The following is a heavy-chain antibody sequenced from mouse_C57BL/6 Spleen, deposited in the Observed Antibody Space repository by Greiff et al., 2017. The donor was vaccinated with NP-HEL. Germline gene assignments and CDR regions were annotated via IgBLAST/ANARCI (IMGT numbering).Heavy chain of an antibody. CDR2: SRNKANDYTT. CDR1: GFTFSDFY. V-gene: IGHV7-1*01. J-gene: IGHJ1*03. Sequence: EVKLVESGGGLVQSGRSLRLSCATSGFTFSDFYMEWVRQAPGKGLEWIAASRNKANDYTTEYSASVKGRLIVSRDTSQSILYLQMNALRAEDTAIYYCARDAYGNYGYFDVWGTGTTVTVSS. CDR3: ARDAYGNYGYFDV. D-gene: IGHD2-1*01.